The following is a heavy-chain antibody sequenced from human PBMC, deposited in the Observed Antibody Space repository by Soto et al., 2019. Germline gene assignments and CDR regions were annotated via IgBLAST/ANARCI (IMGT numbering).Heavy chain of an antibody. CDR1: GGTFSSYA. D-gene: IGHD4-17*01. CDR3: ARANPRPHPRPDYDAFDI. V-gene: IGHV1-69*14. J-gene: IGHJ3*02. CDR2: IIPIFGTA. Sequence: QVQLVQSGAEVKKPGSSVKVSCKASGGTFSSYAISWVRQAPGQGLEWMGGIIPIFGTANYAQKFQGRVTITADKSTRTAYMEQSSLRSEDTAVYYCARANPRPHPRPDYDAFDIWGPGRMVTVSS.